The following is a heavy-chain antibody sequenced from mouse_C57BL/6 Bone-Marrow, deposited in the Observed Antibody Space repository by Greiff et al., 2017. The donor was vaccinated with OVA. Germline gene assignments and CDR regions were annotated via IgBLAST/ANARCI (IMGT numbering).Heavy chain of an antibody. V-gene: IGHV14-2*01. J-gene: IGHJ1*03. D-gene: IGHD4-1*01. CDR2: IDPEDGAT. CDR1: GFNIKDYY. CDR3: ARTGTRYWYFDV. Sequence: VQLQQSGAELVKPGASVKLSCTASGFNIKDYYMHWVKQRTEQGLEWIGRIDPEDGATKYAPKFQGKATITADTSSNTAYLQLSSLTSEDTAVYYCARTGTRYWYFDVWGTGTTVTVSS.